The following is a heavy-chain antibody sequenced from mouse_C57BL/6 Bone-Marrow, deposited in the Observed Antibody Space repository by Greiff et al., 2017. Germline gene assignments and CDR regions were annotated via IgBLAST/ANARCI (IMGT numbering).Heavy chain of an antibody. J-gene: IGHJ4*01. CDR1: GYTFTSYG. CDR3: AHIFTTVVAGAMDY. Sequence: VQLQQSGAELARPGASVKLSCKASGYTFTSYGISWVNQRAGQGLEWIGDIYPRSGNTYYNEKFKGKATLTEDKSSSTAYMEIRSLTSDDSAVYFCAHIFTTVVAGAMDYWGQGTSVTVSS. D-gene: IGHD1-1*01. CDR2: IYPRSGNT. V-gene: IGHV1-81*01.